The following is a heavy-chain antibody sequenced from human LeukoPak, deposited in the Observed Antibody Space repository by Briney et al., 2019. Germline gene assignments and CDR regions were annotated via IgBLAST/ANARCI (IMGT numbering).Heavy chain of an antibody. Sequence: SQTLSLTCAISGDSVSRNNVAWNWIRQSPSRGREWLGRTYYRSKTYSHYAVSVKSRITINSDASKNQFSLQLNSVTPEDTAVYYCARDHDLNWIDSWGQGTLVTVSS. CDR1: GDSVSRNNVA. J-gene: IGHJ5*01. CDR3: ARDHDLNWIDS. D-gene: IGHD1-1*01. CDR2: TYYRSKTYS. V-gene: IGHV6-1*01.